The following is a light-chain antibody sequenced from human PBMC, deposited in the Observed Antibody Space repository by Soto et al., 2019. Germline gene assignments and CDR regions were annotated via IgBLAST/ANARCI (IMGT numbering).Light chain of an antibody. V-gene: IGKV2-28*01. CDR1: QSLLHSNGYNY. Sequence: DIVMTQSPLSLPVTPGEPASISCRSSQSLLHSNGYNYVDWYLQKPEQSPQLLIYLGSNRASGVPDRFSRSGSGTDFTLKISRVEAEDVGVYYCMQALQTPPTFAPGTKVDIK. J-gene: IGKJ3*01. CDR3: MQALQTPPT. CDR2: LGS.